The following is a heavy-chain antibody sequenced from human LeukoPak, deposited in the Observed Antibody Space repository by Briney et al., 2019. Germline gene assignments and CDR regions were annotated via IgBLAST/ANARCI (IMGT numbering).Heavy chain of an antibody. CDR1: GGTFSSYA. CDR2: IIPIFGTA. J-gene: IGHJ5*02. D-gene: IGHD3-10*01. V-gene: IGHV1-69*13. CDR3: ARHYYGSGKGFDP. Sequence: SVKVSCKASGGTFSSYAISWVRQAPGQGLEWMGGIIPIFGTANYAQKFQGRVTITADESTSTAYMELSSLRSEDTAVYYCARHYYGSGKGFDPWGQGTLVTVSS.